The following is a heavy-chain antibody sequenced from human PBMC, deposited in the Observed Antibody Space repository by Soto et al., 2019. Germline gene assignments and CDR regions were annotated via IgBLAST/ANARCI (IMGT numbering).Heavy chain of an antibody. V-gene: IGHV4-59*01. CDR1: GGSISSYY. CDR2: IYYSGST. CDR3: AARLGYCSSTSCYWMEGYMEV. Sequence: PSETLSLTCTVSGGSISSYYWSWIRQPPGKGLEWIGYIYYSGSTNYNPSLKSRVTISVDTSKNQFSLKLSSVTAADTAVYYCAARLGYCSSTSCYWMEGYMEVWGKGTTVTVSS. J-gene: IGHJ6*03. D-gene: IGHD2-2*01.